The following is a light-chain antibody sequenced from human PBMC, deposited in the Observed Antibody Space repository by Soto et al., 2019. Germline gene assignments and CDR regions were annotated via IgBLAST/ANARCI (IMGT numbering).Light chain of an antibody. J-gene: IGLJ2*01. CDR3: SSYTSTYAVS. CDR2: DVS. Sequence: QSALAQPASVSGSPGQSITISCTGTSSDVGAFNYVSWYQQHPGKVPKLIIYDVSNRPSGVSNRFSGSKSGNTASLTITGLQPEDEADYYCSSYTSTYAVSFGGGTKVTVL. CDR1: SSDVGAFNY. V-gene: IGLV2-14*01.